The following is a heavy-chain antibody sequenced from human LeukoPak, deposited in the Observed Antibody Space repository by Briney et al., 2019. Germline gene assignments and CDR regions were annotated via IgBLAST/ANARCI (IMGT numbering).Heavy chain of an antibody. V-gene: IGHV4-59*01. CDR2: IYYSGST. CDR3: ARDPSGSYYLSGAFDI. D-gene: IGHD1-26*01. CDR1: GGSISTYY. J-gene: IGHJ3*02. Sequence: KPSETLSLTCTVSGGSISTYYWSWIRQPPGKGLEWIGYIYYSGSTNYNPSRKSRVTISVDTSKNQFSLKLSSVTAADTAVYYCARDPSGSYYLSGAFDIWGQGTMVTVSS.